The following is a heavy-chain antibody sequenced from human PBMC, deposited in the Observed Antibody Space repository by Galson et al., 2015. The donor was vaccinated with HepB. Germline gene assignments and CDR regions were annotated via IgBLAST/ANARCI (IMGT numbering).Heavy chain of an antibody. CDR3: ARWRNLVLVVAAGNAMDV. D-gene: IGHD2-15*01. CDR2: ISTDNGYT. Sequence: SVKVSCKASGYIFTSYAINWVRQAPGQGLEWMGRISTDNGYTNYGQKFQGRVTMTTDTSTTTTYLELRSLTSDDTAVYYCARWRNLVLVVAAGNAMDVWGQGTTVAVSS. V-gene: IGHV1-18*01. J-gene: IGHJ6*02. CDR1: GYIFTSYA.